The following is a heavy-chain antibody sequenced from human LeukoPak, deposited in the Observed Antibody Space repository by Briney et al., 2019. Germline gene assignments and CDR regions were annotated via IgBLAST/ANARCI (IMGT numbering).Heavy chain of an antibody. CDR1: GASFSAYF. CDR3: ARRLLKRYYYDSSASTGFDY. Sequence: TSETLSLTCGVYGASFSAYFWNWVRQSPGKGLEWIGEINHSGSTNYNPSLKSRVTISVDTSKNQFSLKLSSVTAADTAVYYCARRLLKRYYYDSSASTGFDYWGQGTLVTVSS. V-gene: IGHV4-34*01. J-gene: IGHJ4*02. CDR2: INHSGST. D-gene: IGHD3-22*01.